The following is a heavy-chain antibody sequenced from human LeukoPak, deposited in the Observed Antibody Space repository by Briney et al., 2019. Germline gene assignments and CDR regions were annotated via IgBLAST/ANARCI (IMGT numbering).Heavy chain of an antibody. J-gene: IGHJ4*02. CDR3: ARSNSGSYFLPPYYFDY. CDR1: GGSISSYY. V-gene: IGHV4-59*01. CDR2: IYYSGST. D-gene: IGHD1-26*01. Sequence: SETLSLTCTVSGGSISSYYWSWIRQPPGKGLEWIGYIYYSGSTNYKPSLKSRVTISVDTSKNQFSLKLSSVTAADTAVYYCARSNSGSYFLPPYYFDYWGQGTLVTVSS.